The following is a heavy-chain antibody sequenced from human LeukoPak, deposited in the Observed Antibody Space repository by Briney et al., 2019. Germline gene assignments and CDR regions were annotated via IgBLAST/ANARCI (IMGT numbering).Heavy chain of an antibody. D-gene: IGHD2-2*01. CDR1: GYTFTGYY. Sequence: ASVKVSCKASGYTFTGYYMHWVRQAPGQGLEWMGWINPNSGGANYAQKFQGRVTMTRDTSISTAYMELSSLRSEDTAVYYCARAGGYCSSTSCSLRYYYYGMDVWGQGTTVTVSS. V-gene: IGHV1-2*02. CDR3: ARAGGYCSSTSCSLRYYYYGMDV. J-gene: IGHJ6*02. CDR2: INPNSGGA.